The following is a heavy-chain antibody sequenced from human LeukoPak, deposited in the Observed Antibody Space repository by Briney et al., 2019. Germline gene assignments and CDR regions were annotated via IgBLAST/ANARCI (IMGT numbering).Heavy chain of an antibody. J-gene: IGHJ6*02. V-gene: IGHV6-1*01. Sequence: SQTLSLTCALSGDIFSSSSATWNWLRQSPSRGLEWLVRTYYKSRWYNDYAGSVKSRMSINPATSKNQFSLQLNSVTPEDTAVYYCARQSFALDVWGQGTTVTVSS. CDR1: GDIFSSSSAT. D-gene: IGHD3-10*01. CDR2: TYYKSRWYN. CDR3: ARQSFALDV.